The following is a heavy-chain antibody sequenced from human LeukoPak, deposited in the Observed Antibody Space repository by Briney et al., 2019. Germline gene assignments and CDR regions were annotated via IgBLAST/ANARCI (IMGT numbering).Heavy chain of an antibody. Sequence: ASVKVSCKASGYTFTSYDINWVRQAPGQGLEWMGWMNPNCGNTGYAQKFQGRVTMTRNTSISTAYMELSSLRSEDTAVYYCARGRPNRGSEYAFDIWGQGAMVTVSS. CDR3: ARGRPNRGSEYAFDI. CDR2: MNPNCGNT. D-gene: IGHD7-27*01. J-gene: IGHJ3*02. CDR1: GYTFTSYD. V-gene: IGHV1-8*01.